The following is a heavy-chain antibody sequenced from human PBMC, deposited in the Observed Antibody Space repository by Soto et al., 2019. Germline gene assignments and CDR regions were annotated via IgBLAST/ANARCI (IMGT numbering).Heavy chain of an antibody. V-gene: IGHV3-9*01. CDR2: INWNSGSI. CDR1: GFTLSDHY. D-gene: IGHD6-13*01. Sequence: PGGSLRLSCAGSGFTLSDHYIDWVRQAPGKGLEWVSGINWNSGSIGYADSVKGRFAISRDNAKNSLHLQMNSLRAEDTAFYYCVKDESINWYSGHFRHWGQGTLVTVSS. J-gene: IGHJ1*01. CDR3: VKDESINWYSGHFRH.